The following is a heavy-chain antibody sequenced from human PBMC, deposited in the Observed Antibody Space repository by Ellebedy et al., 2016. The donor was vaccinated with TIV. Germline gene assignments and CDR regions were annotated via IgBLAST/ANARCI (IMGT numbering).Heavy chain of an antibody. Sequence: ESLKISCAASGLTFSSHAMSWVRQAPGHGLEWVSSITESGGNTYYADSVKGRFTISRDNSKDTLFLQMNSLRAEDTAIYFCARDPVGVGPAFDVWGQGTLVAVSS. CDR3: ARDPVGVGPAFDV. V-gene: IGHV3-23*01. D-gene: IGHD4-23*01. CDR2: ITESGGNT. J-gene: IGHJ4*02. CDR1: GLTFSSHA.